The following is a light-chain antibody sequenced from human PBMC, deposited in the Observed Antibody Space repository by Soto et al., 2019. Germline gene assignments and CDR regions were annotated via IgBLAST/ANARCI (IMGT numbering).Light chain of an antibody. CDR1: QSVSSSY. CDR3: QQYKNWPL. Sequence: EIVLTQSPATLSLSPGERATLSCWASQSVSSSYLAWYQQKPGLAPRLLIYDASSRATGIPDRFSGSGSGTDFTLTISRLEPEDFAVYYCQQYKNWPLFGQGTRLEI. J-gene: IGKJ5*01. CDR2: DAS. V-gene: IGKV3D-20*01.